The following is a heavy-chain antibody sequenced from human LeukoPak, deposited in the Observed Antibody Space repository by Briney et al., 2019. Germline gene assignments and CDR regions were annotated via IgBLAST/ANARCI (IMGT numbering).Heavy chain of an antibody. V-gene: IGHV3-21*01. CDR3: GRTDGDYDY. Sequence: GGSLRLSCAASGFTFRSYKMNWVRQAPGKGLEWVSSISTSSSYMYYADSVKGRFTISRDNAKNSLYLQMNSLRPEDKAVYYCGRTDGDYDYWGQGTLVTVSS. D-gene: IGHD4-17*01. CDR1: GFTFRSYK. CDR2: ISTSSSYM. J-gene: IGHJ4*02.